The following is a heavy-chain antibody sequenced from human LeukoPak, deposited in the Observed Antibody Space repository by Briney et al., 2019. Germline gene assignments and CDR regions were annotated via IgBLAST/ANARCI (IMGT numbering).Heavy chain of an antibody. CDR3: ARALPAYYYDSSGYYRSDY. CDR1: GGTFISYA. J-gene: IGHJ4*02. Sequence: SVKVSCKASGGTFISYAISWVRQAPGQGLEWMGGIIPIFGTANYAQKFQGRVTITADESTSTAYMELSSLRSEDTAVYYCARALPAYYYDSSGYYRSDYWGQGTLVTVSS. V-gene: IGHV1-69*13. CDR2: IIPIFGTA. D-gene: IGHD3-22*01.